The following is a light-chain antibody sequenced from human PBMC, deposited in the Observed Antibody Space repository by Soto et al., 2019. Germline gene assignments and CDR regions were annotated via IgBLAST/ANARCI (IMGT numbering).Light chain of an antibody. CDR3: QQYGSSPVT. Sequence: IVLTQSPGTLSLSPGERATLSCRASQSVTSTYLAWYQQRPGQAPRLLIYDTSTRATGIPDRFSGSGSGTDFTLAISRLEPEDFAVYYCQQYGSSPVTFGQGTRLEIK. J-gene: IGKJ5*01. CDR1: QSVTSTY. CDR2: DTS. V-gene: IGKV3-20*01.